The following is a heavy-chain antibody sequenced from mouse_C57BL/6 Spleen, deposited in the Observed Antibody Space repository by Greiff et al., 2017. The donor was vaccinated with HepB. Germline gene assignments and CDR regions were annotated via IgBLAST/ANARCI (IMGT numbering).Heavy chain of an antibody. Sequence: QVQLQQPGAELVKPGASVKLSCKASGYTFTSYWMQWVKQRPGQGLEWIGEIDPSDSYTNYNQKFKGKATLTVDTSSSTAYMQLSSLTSEDSAVYYCARKGGSSSYYWYCDVWGTGTTVTVSS. V-gene: IGHV1-50*01. J-gene: IGHJ1*03. D-gene: IGHD1-1*01. CDR3: ARKGGSSSYYWYCDV. CDR2: IDPSDSYT. CDR1: GYTFTSYW.